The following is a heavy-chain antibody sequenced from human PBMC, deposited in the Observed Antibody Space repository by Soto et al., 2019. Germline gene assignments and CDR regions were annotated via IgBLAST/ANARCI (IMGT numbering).Heavy chain of an antibody. CDR3: ASPVDTAMVTAVDGMDV. J-gene: IGHJ6*02. CDR2: IIPIFGTA. Sequence: QVQLVQSGAEVKKPGSSVKVSCKASGGTFSSYAISWVRQAPGQGLEWMGGIIPIFGTANYAQKFQGRVTITADESTSTAYVELSSLRSEDTAVYYCASPVDTAMVTAVDGMDVWGQGTTVTVSS. V-gene: IGHV1-69*01. D-gene: IGHD5-18*01. CDR1: GGTFSSYA.